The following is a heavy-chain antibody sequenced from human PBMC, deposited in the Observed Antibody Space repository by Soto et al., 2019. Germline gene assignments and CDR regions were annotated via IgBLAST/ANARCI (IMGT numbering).Heavy chain of an antibody. J-gene: IGHJ4*02. CDR2: IYYSGST. V-gene: IGHV4-31*11. CDR3: ARDRKGENYFDY. Sequence: SETLSLTCAVYGGSFSGYYWSWIRQHPGKGLEWIGYIYYSGSTYYNPSLKSRVTISVDTSKNQFSLKLSSVTAADTAVYYCARDRKGENYFDYWGQGTLVTVS. CDR1: GGSFSGYY.